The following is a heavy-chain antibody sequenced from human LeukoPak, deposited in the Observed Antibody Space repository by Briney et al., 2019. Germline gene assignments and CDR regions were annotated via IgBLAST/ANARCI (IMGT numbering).Heavy chain of an antibody. Sequence: SGLTQVNPTQNVTLTHTFSGFSLTSRGLSLSWLRQPPGKALEWLARIDWDDDKYYSTSLRTRLTISKDTSKTQVVLTITNMDPVDTATYYCARIRGSRYYFDYWGQGTLVTVSS. D-gene: IGHD6-13*01. CDR3: ARIRGSRYYFDY. CDR2: IDWDDDK. V-gene: IGHV2-70*11. CDR1: GFSLTSRGLS. J-gene: IGHJ4*02.